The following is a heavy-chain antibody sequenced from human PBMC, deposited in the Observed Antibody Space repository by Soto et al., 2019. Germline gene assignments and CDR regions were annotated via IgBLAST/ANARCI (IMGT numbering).Heavy chain of an antibody. V-gene: IGHV4-59*01. Sequence: SSETLSLTCLVSGGTISNYYWSWIRQPPGKGLEWIGYIYNSGSTNYNPSLKSRVTISFDASKNEISLQVRSATAADAAVYYCARDLKEYCSDGKCNWFDPWGQGTLVTVSS. CDR3: ARDLKEYCSDGKCNWFDP. CDR2: IYNSGST. D-gene: IGHD2-15*01. CDR1: GGTISNYY. J-gene: IGHJ5*02.